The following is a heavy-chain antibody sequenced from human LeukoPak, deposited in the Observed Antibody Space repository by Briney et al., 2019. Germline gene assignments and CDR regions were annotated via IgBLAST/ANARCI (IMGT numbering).Heavy chain of an antibody. V-gene: IGHV4-59*08. CDR3: ARHRDGYTYDAFDI. Sequence: SETLSLTCTVSGGSISSYYWSWIRQPPGKGLEWIGYIYYSGSTNYNPSLKSRVTISVDTSKNQFSLKLSSVTAADTAVYYCARHRDGYTYDAFDIWGQGTMVTVSS. CDR1: GGSISSYY. J-gene: IGHJ3*02. D-gene: IGHD5-24*01. CDR2: IYYSGST.